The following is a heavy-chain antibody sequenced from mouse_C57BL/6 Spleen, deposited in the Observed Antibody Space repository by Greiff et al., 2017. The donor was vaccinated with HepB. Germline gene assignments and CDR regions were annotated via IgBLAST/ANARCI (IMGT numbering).Heavy chain of an antibody. V-gene: IGHV1-26*01. Sequence: EVQLQQSGPELVKPGASVKISCKASGYTFTDYYMNWVKQSHGKSLEWIGDINPNNGGTSYNQKFKGKATLTVDKSSSTAYMELRSLTSEDSAVYYCARLYGYYSSYWYFDVWGTGTTVTVSS. CDR3: ARLYGYYSSYWYFDV. CDR2: INPNNGGT. J-gene: IGHJ1*03. D-gene: IGHD2-3*01. CDR1: GYTFTDYY.